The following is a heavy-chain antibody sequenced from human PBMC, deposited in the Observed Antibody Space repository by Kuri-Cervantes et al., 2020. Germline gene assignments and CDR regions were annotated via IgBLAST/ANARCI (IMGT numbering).Heavy chain of an antibody. V-gene: IGHV3-9*01. CDR2: IGWNSVSI. CDR1: GFMFDDYA. D-gene: IGHD4-23*01. J-gene: IGHJ5*02. CDR3: AAGGGWTYGGKVEH. Sequence: LSLTCAASGFMFDDYAMDWVRQAPGMAEWVSGIGWNSVSIGYADSVKGRFTISRDNAKNSLYLQMNSLRAEDTAVYYCAAGGGWTYGGKVEHWGQGTLVTVSS.